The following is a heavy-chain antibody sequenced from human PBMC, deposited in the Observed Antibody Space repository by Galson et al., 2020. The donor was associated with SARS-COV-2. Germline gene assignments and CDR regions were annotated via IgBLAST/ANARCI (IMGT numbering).Heavy chain of an antibody. V-gene: IGHV4-30-4*08. D-gene: IGHD6-13*01. CDR1: GGSISSGDYY. Sequence: SETLSLTCTVSGGSISSGDYYWSWIRQPPGKGLEWIGYIYYSGSTYYNPSLKSRVTISVDTSKNQFSLKLSSVTAADTAVYYCARDIRSSSWYGPIDDWGQGTLVTVSS. CDR2: IYYSGST. J-gene: IGHJ4*02. CDR3: ARDIRSSSWYGPIDD.